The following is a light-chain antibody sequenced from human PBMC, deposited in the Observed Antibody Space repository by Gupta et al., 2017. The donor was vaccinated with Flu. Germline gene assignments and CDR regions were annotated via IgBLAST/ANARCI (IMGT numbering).Light chain of an antibody. V-gene: IGLV2-11*01. Sequence: QPALTQPRSVSGSPGPSVTMSCTGTNSDVGYYDYVSWYQQHPGEVPKLIIYDVNRRPSGVPDRFSGSKAGDTASLTISGLQEEEEGDYYCCSDAAGDTLVFGGGTRLTVL. CDR3: CSDAAGDTLV. CDR2: DVN. CDR1: NSDVGYYDY. J-gene: IGLJ3*02.